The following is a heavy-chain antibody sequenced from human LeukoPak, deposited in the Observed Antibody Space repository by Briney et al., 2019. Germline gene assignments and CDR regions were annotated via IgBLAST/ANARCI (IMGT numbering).Heavy chain of an antibody. CDR2: IYYKGNT. J-gene: IGHJ4*02. Sequence: SETLSLTCTVSGGSISSRSYFWGWIRQPPGKGLEWIGSIYYKGNTYFNPSLKSRVTISEDTSKNQFSLKLSSVTAADTAVYYCARAGGYSYGFDYWGQGTLVTVSS. CDR3: ARAGGYSYGFDY. V-gene: IGHV4-39*07. CDR1: GGSISSRSYF. D-gene: IGHD5-18*01.